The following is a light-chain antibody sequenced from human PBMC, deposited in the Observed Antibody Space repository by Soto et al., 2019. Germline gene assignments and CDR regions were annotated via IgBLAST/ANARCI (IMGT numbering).Light chain of an antibody. V-gene: IGLV2-14*01. CDR3: SSYTSGSTVV. J-gene: IGLJ3*02. CDR1: SSDIGAYNY. Sequence: QSALTQPPSASGSPGQSVTISCTGTSSDIGAYNYVSWYQQHPDKAPKLIIFEVSTRPSGVSHRFSGSKSGSTASLTVSGLQPEDEADYYCSSYTSGSTVVFGGGTKVTVL. CDR2: EVS.